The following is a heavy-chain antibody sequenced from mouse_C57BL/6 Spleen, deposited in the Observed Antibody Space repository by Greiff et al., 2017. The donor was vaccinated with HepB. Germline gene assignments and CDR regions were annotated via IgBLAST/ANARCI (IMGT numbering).Heavy chain of an antibody. CDR2: INPNNGGT. Sequence: EVQLQQSGPELVKPGASVKISCKASGYTFTDYYMNWVKQSHGQSLEWIGDINPNNGGTNYNQKFKGKATLTVDKSSSTAYMELRSLTSEDSAVYYRGESTTANYWGQGTTLTVSS. CDR1: GYTFTDYY. CDR3: GESTTANY. J-gene: IGHJ2*01. D-gene: IGHD1-2*01. V-gene: IGHV1-26*01.